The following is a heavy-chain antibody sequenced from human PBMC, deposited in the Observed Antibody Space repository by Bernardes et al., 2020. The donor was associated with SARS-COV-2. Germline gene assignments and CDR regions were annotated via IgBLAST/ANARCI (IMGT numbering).Heavy chain of an antibody. J-gene: IGHJ1*01. CDR1: GASISSGNYY. D-gene: IGHD4-17*01. CDR2: VYKSGTT. V-gene: IGHV4-31*03. Sequence: SETLSLTCRVTGASISSGNYYWSWIRQHPGQGLEWLGFVYKSGTTKYYNASLKSRLFISLDTSKNEFSLKLNAVTAADAAVYYCATFRSDKTDYGPFAESFQHWGQGTVVTVS. CDR3: ATFRSDKTDYGPFAESFQH.